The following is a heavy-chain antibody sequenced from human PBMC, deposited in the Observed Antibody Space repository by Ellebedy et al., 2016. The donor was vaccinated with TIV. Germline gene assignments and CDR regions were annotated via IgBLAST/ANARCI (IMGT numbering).Heavy chain of an antibody. CDR2: INPNSGGT. J-gene: IGHJ4*02. CDR3: ARDVGRVDTMVY. D-gene: IGHD5-12*01. Sequence: ASVKVSXXASGYTFTGYYMHWVRQAPGQGLEWMGWINPNSGGTNYAQKFQGRVTMTRDTSISTAYMELSRLRSDDTAVYYCARDVGRVDTMVYWGQGTLVTVSS. V-gene: IGHV1-2*02. CDR1: GYTFTGYY.